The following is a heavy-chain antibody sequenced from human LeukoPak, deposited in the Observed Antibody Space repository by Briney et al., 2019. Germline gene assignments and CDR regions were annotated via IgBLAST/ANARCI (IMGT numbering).Heavy chain of an antibody. CDR1: GGFFSGYY. CDR2: VNYSGST. CDR3: ARDGMDTAMVTSDAFDI. D-gene: IGHD5-18*01. Sequence: KPSENLSLNRAVCGGFFSGYYWSWIRQPPGKGLEWIGGVNYSGSTNYNPSLKSRVTISVDTSKNQFSLKLSSVIAADTAVYYCARDGMDTAMVTSDAFDIWGQGTMVTVSS. V-gene: IGHV4-34*01. J-gene: IGHJ3*02.